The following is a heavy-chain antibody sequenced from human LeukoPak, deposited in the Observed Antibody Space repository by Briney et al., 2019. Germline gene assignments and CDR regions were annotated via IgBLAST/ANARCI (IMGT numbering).Heavy chain of an antibody. D-gene: IGHD1-26*01. Sequence: SETLSLTCAVSGGSIINSNWWSWVRQPPGKGLEWIGEIDHSGSTNYNPSLKSRVTISVNTSKNQFSLKLSSVTAADTAVYYCARGRGLLLDFDYWGQGTLVTVSS. CDR2: IDHSGST. CDR1: GGSIINSNW. CDR3: ARGRGLLLDFDY. J-gene: IGHJ4*02. V-gene: IGHV4-4*02.